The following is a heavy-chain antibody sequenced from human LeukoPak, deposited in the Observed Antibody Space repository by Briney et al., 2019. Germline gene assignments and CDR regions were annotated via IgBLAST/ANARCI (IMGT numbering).Heavy chain of an antibody. CDR2: MSPNSGDT. CDR3: ASNPPNTGDFYY. CDR1: GYTFTNLD. J-gene: IGHJ4*02. D-gene: IGHD1-1*01. Sequence: ASVRVSCKTSGYTFTNLDINWLRQAPGQGLEWMGWMSPNSGDTGYAQKFQGRVSMTRDIFKSTAYMELSSLRSEDTAIYYCASNPPNTGDFYYWGLGTLVTVSS. V-gene: IGHV1-8*01.